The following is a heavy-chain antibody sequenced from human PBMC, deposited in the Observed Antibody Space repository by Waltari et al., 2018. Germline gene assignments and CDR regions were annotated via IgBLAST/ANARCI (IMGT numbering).Heavy chain of an antibody. CDR3: ATAMTRYYYMDV. J-gene: IGHJ6*03. V-gene: IGHV1-69-2*01. CDR1: GYNFTDYY. CDR2: VDPAEGET. D-gene: IGHD3-22*01. Sequence: EVQLVQSGAEVKKPGATVKIACKVSGYNFTDYYMPWVQQAPGKGLEWMGLVDPAEGETIYAEKFQGRVTITADTSTDTAYMELSSLRSEDTAVYYCATAMTRYYYMDVWGKGTTVTVSS.